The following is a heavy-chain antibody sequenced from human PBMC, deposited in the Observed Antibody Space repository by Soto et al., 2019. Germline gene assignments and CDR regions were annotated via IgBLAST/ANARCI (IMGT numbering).Heavy chain of an antibody. CDR2: INAGNGNT. V-gene: IGHV1-3*01. CDR3: TTDKMYVSVVAAIVDLDN. J-gene: IGHJ4*02. CDR1: GITFSTYA. Sequence: GASVKVSCKASGITFSTYAIHWVRQAPGQRLEWMGWINAGNGNTRYSQKFQGRVTLTRDTSASTAYMELSSLRSDDTAVYYCTTDKMYVSVVAAIVDLDNWGQGTRVTVSS. D-gene: IGHD2-2*01.